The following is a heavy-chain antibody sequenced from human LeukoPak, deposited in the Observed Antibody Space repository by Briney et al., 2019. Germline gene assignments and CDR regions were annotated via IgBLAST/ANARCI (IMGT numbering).Heavy chain of an antibody. D-gene: IGHD6-6*01. J-gene: IGHJ6*02. CDR1: GFTFSSYG. CDR3: AKDLGSSPYYYYGMDV. V-gene: IGHV3-30*18. Sequence: GGSLRLSCAASGFTFSSYGMHWVRQAPGKGLEWVAVISYDGSNKYYADSVKGRFTISRDNSKNTLYLQMNSLRAEDTAVYYCAKDLGSSPYYYYGMDVWGQGTTVTVSS. CDR2: ISYDGSNK.